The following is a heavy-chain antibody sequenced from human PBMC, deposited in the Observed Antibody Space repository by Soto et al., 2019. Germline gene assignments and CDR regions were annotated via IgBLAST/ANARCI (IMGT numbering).Heavy chain of an antibody. CDR1: GGSISSGDYY. Sequence: SETLSLTCTVSGGSISSGDYYWSWIRQPPGKGLEWIGYIHYSGSTYYNPSLKSRVTISVDTSKNQFSLKLSSVTAADTAVYYCARVNYYDSSAYYYYGMDVWGQGTTVTVSS. CDR2: IHYSGST. J-gene: IGHJ6*02. CDR3: ARVNYYDSSAYYYYGMDV. D-gene: IGHD3-22*01. V-gene: IGHV4-30-4*01.